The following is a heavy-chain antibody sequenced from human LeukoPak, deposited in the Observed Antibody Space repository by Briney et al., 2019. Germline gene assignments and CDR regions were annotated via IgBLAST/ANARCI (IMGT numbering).Heavy chain of an antibody. CDR1: GYTLTSYG. D-gene: IGHD3-10*01. J-gene: IGHJ4*02. Sequence: ASVKVSCKASGYTLTSYGISWVRQAPGQGLEWMGWISAYNGNTNYAQKLQGRVTMTTDTSTSTAYMELRSLRSDDTAVYYCARDVHSRITMVRGVIGYWGQGTLVTVSS. V-gene: IGHV1-18*04. CDR2: ISAYNGNT. CDR3: ARDVHSRITMVRGVIGY.